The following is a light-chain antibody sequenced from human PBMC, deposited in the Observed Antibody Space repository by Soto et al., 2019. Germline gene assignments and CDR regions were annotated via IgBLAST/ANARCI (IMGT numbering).Light chain of an antibody. CDR1: QGASTF. V-gene: IGKV3-11*01. CDR2: NAS. J-gene: IGKJ4*01. Sequence: EIVLTPAPATRSLAPGERALPSGRASQGASTFLAWFQQKPGQPPRLLIYNASNRTTGIPARFSGSGSGTEFTLTISSLQSEDFAVYYCQQYENWPRTFGGGTKGDIK. CDR3: QQYENWPRT.